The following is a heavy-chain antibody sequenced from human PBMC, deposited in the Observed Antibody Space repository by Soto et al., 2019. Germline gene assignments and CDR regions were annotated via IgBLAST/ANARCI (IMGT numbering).Heavy chain of an antibody. CDR2: IYYSGST. D-gene: IGHD6-13*01. Sequence: LSETLSLTCTVSGGSISSGDYYWSWIRQPPGKGLEWIGYIYYSGSTYYNPSLKSRVTISVDTSKNQFSLKLSSVTAADTAVYYCAREHSISWNIDYSGQGTLVTISS. CDR3: AREHSISWNIDY. CDR1: GGSISSGDYY. V-gene: IGHV4-30-4*01. J-gene: IGHJ4*02.